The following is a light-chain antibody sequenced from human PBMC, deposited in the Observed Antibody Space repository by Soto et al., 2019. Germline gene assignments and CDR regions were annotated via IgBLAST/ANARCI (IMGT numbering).Light chain of an antibody. CDR2: RNI. CDR3: AAWDDSLSGVV. Sequence: QSVLTQPPSASGTPRQRVTISCSGSSPNIGSNYVYWYQQLPGTAPKLLIYRNIQRPSGVPDRFSGSKSGTSASLAISGLRSEDEADYYCAAWDDSLSGVVFGGGTQLTVL. V-gene: IGLV1-47*01. J-gene: IGLJ2*01. CDR1: SPNIGSNY.